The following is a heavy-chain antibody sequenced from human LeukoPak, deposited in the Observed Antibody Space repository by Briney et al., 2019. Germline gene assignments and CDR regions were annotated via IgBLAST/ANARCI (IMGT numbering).Heavy chain of an antibody. V-gene: IGHV3-21*01. J-gene: IGHJ3*02. D-gene: IGHD3-22*01. Sequence: GGSLRLSCAASGFTFYSYAMSWVRQAPGKGLEWVSSISSSSSYIYYADSVKGRFTISRDNAKNSLYLQMNSLRAEDTAVYYCARERYYDSSGQIWGQGTMVTVSS. CDR3: ARERYYDSSGQI. CDR2: ISSSSSYI. CDR1: GFTFYSYA.